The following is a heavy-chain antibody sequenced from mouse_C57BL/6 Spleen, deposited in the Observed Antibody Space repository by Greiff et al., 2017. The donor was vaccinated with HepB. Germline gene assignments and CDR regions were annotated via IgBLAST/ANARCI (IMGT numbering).Heavy chain of an antibody. CDR2: IDPSDSYT. D-gene: IGHD1-2*01. V-gene: IGHV1-69*01. Sequence: QVQLQQPGAELVMPGASVKLSCKASGYTFTSYWMHWVKQRPGQGLEWIGEIDPSDSYTNYNQKFKGKSTLTVDKSSSTAYMQLSSLTSEDSAVYYCATRRRDYFDYWGQGTTLTVS. J-gene: IGHJ2*01. CDR3: ATRRRDYFDY. CDR1: GYTFTSYW.